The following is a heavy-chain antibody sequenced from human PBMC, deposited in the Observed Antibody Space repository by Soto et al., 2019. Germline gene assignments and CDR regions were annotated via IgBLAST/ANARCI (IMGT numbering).Heavy chain of an antibody. Sequence: PGGSLRLSCAASGFTFSSYSMNWVRQAPGKGLEWVSSISSSSSYIYYADSVKGRFTISRDNAKNSLYLQMNSLRAEDTAVYYCARRKNSGYDYEFDYWGQGTLVTVSS. V-gene: IGHV3-21*01. D-gene: IGHD5-12*01. CDR3: ARRKNSGYDYEFDY. CDR2: ISSSSSYI. CDR1: GFTFSSYS. J-gene: IGHJ4*02.